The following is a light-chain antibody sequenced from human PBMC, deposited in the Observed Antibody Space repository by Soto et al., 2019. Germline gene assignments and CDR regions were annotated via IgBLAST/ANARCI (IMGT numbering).Light chain of an antibody. CDR1: QSVTKIN. CDR2: GAS. Sequence: EIVLTQSPGTLSLSPGERATLSCRAGQSVTKINLNWYQQKPGQAPRLLIYGASIRATGIPDRFSGSGSETDFTLTISRLEPEDFALYYCQQYGSSAPITFGQGTRLEI. J-gene: IGKJ5*01. V-gene: IGKV3-20*01. CDR3: QQYGSSAPIT.